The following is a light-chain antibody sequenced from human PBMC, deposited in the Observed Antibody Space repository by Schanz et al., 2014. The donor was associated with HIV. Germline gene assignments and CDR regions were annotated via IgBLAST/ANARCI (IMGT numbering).Light chain of an antibody. V-gene: IGKV1-39*01. CDR1: QSISRF. Sequence: DIQMTQSPSSLSASVGDRVTITCRASQSISRFLNWYQQKPGKAPKLLIYATSNFQSGVPSRFSGSGSGTDFTLTISRLQPEDFASYYCLQHNTYPLSFGQGTRLDIK. CDR2: ATS. J-gene: IGKJ5*01. CDR3: LQHNTYPLS.